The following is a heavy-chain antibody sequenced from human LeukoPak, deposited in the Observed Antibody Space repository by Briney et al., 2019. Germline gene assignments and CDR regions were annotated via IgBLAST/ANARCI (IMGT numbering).Heavy chain of an antibody. J-gene: IGHJ4*02. CDR3: ARLGDVEEAAPLDY. D-gene: IGHD3-16*01. CDR2: ISCSGYTT. CDR1: RVTFSNYA. V-gene: IGHV3-23*01. Sequence: GESLRLSCATSRVTFSNYAMSWVRQAPGTGLEWVSRISCSGYTTYYAGSVKSPITISRDNSNNTLFLQMNSLRVDYSAVYYCARLGDVEEAAPLDYWGQGTLVTVSS.